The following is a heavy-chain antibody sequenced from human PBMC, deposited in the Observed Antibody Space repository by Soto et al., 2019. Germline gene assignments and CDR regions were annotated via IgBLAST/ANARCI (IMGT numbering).Heavy chain of an antibody. J-gene: IGHJ3*02. D-gene: IGHD4-17*01. V-gene: IGHV3-23*01. CDR2: LTPSGGET. CDR1: GFTFSTYA. Sequence: PGGSLRLSCVASGFTFSTYAMSWVRQAPGKGLEWVSALTPSGGETYYADSVKGRFTISRDNXMNALHLQMNSLRIEDTDVYYCAQPRGYGVFDAYDIWGQGTMVTVS. CDR3: AQPRGYGVFDAYDI.